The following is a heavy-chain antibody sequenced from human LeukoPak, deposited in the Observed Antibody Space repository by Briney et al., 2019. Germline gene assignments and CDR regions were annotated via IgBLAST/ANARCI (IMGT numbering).Heavy chain of an antibody. CDR3: ARVGDYYGMDV. CDR1: GFTFSSYS. CDR2: ISSSSSTI. J-gene: IGHJ6*02. Sequence: GGSLRLSCAASGFTFSSYSMNWVRQAAGKGLEWVSYISSSSSTIYYADSVQGRFTISRDNAKNSLYLQMNSLRAEDTAVYYCARVGDYYGMDVWGQGTTVTVS. V-gene: IGHV3-48*01.